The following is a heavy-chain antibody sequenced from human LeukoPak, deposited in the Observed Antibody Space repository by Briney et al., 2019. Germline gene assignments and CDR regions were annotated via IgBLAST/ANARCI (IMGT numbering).Heavy chain of an antibody. V-gene: IGHV4-59*01. J-gene: IGHJ5*02. CDR3: ARVGAMYYYGSEPHWFDH. CDR2: IYYSGST. D-gene: IGHD3-10*01. Sequence: SETLSLTCTVYGGSISGYYWSWIRQPPGKGLEWIGYIYYSGSTNYNPSLKSRVTISVDTSKNQFSLKLSSVTAADTAVYYCARVGAMYYYGSEPHWFDHWGQGTLVTVSS. CDR1: GGSISGYY.